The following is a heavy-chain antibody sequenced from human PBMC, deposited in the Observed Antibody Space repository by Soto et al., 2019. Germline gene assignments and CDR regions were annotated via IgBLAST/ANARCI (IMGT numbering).Heavy chain of an antibody. CDR2: IIPIFGTA. CDR3: ARDIGSYYGPEYYYGMDV. V-gene: IGHV1-69*01. Sequence: QVQLVQSGAEVKKPGSSVKVSCKASGGTFSSYAISWVRQAPGQGLEWMGGIIPIFGTANYAQKFQGRVTVTADESTSTAYMELSSLRSEDTAVYYCARDIGSYYGPEYYYGMDVWGQGTTVTVSS. CDR1: GGTFSSYA. D-gene: IGHD1-26*01. J-gene: IGHJ6*02.